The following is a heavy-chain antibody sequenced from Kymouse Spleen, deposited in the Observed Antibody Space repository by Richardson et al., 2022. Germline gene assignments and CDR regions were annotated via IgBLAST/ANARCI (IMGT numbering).Heavy chain of an antibody. V-gene: IGHV4-34*01. CDR2: INHSGST. D-gene: IGHD6-13*01,IGHD6-25*01,IGHD6-6*01. CDR3: ARGEAARPGGWFDP. J-gene: IGHJ5*02. Sequence: QVQLQQWGAGLLKPSETLSLTCAVYGGSFSGYYWSWIRQPPGKGLEWIGEINHSGSTNYNPSLKSRVTISVDTSKNQFSLKLSSVTAADTAVYYCARGEAARPGGWFDPWGQGTLVTVSS. CDR1: GGSFSGYY.